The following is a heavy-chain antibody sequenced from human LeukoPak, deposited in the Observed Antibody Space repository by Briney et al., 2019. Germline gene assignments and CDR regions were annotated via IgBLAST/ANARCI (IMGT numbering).Heavy chain of an antibody. CDR2: IYYSGST. D-gene: IGHD3-22*01. Sequence: PSETLSLTCAVSGYSISSGYYWGWIRQPPGEGLEWIGSIYYSGSTHYNPSLKSRVTISVDTSKNQFSLKLNSVTAADTAVYYCARNDSSGYFDYWGQGTLVTVSS. CDR3: ARNDSSGYFDY. J-gene: IGHJ4*02. V-gene: IGHV4-38-2*01. CDR1: GYSISSGYY.